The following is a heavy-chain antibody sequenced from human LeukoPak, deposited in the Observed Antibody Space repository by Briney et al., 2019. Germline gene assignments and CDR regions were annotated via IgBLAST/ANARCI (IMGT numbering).Heavy chain of an antibody. D-gene: IGHD6-13*01. J-gene: IGHJ4*01. Sequence: PSETLSLTCIVSGASISSSNYSWGWIRHPPGKGLEWIGSIYYRGSTYYNPSLKSRVTIFVETSKNQFSLKLSSVTVADTAVYYCARHIRGSWFYFDYWGLGTLVTVSS. CDR3: ARHIRGSWFYFDY. CDR2: IYYRGST. CDR1: GASISSSNYS. V-gene: IGHV4-39*01.